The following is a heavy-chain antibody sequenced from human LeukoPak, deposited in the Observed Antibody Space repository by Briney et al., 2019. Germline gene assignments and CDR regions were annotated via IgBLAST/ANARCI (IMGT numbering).Heavy chain of an antibody. V-gene: IGHV1-3*01. CDR2: INAGNDNT. Sequence: GASVKVSCKASGYTFTSYAMHWVRQAPGQRLEWMGWINAGNDNTKYSQKFQGRVTITRDTSASTAYMELSSLRSEDTAVYYCARDLGYCTGGTCYPNWLDPWGQGTLVTVS. CDR1: GYTFTSYA. D-gene: IGHD2-15*01. J-gene: IGHJ5*02. CDR3: ARDLGYCTGGTCYPNWLDP.